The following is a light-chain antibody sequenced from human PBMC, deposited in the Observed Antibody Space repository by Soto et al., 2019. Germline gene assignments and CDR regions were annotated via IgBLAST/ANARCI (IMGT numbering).Light chain of an antibody. CDR1: SSDVGGYNY. CDR3: SSYTSSSTFYV. J-gene: IGLJ1*01. V-gene: IGLV2-14*01. CDR2: DVS. Sequence: QSVLTQPASVSGSPGQSITISCTGTSSDVGGYNYVSWYQQHPGKAPKLMIYDVSNRPSGVSNRFSGSTSGNTASLTISGLQAEDEADYYCSSYTSSSTFYVFGTGTKVTVL.